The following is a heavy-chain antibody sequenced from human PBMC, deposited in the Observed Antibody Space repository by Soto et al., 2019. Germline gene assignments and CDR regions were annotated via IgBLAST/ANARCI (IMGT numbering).Heavy chain of an antibody. CDR1: GFTFSSHT. CDR2: INNNGGST. CDR3: ARIFDADFWSGSDDFDY. Sequence: GGSLRLSCAASGFTFSSHTMHWVRQAPGKGLEYVSSINNNGGSTYYATSVKGRFTISRDNSKNTLFLQMGSLRPEDMAVYYCARIFDADFWSGSDDFDYWGQGTLVTVSS. J-gene: IGHJ4*02. V-gene: IGHV3-64*01. D-gene: IGHD3-3*01.